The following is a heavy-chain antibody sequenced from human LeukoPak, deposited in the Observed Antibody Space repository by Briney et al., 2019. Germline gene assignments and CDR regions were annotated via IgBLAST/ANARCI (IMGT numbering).Heavy chain of an antibody. Sequence: GGSLRLSCAASGFTVSSNYMSWVRQAPGKGLEWVSVIYSGGSTYYADSVKGRFTISRDNAKNTLYLQMNSLRAEDRAVYYCAREGYSNSSGSFDYWGQGTLVTVSS. CDR1: GFTVSSNY. V-gene: IGHV3-66*01. D-gene: IGHD6-6*01. J-gene: IGHJ4*02. CDR3: AREGYSNSSGSFDY. CDR2: IYSGGST.